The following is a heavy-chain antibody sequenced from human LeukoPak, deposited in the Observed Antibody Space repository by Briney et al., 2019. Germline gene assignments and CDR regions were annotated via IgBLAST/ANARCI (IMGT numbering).Heavy chain of an antibody. Sequence: ASVKVSCKASGYTFTGYYMHWVRQAPGQGLEWMGWINPNSGGTNYAQNFQGRVTMTRDTSISTAYMELSRLRSDDTAVYYCARDRAGSGSYSNGMDVWCQGTTVTVSS. CDR1: GYTFTGYY. V-gene: IGHV1-2*02. D-gene: IGHD1-26*01. CDR3: ARDRAGSGSYSNGMDV. J-gene: IGHJ6*02. CDR2: INPNSGGT.